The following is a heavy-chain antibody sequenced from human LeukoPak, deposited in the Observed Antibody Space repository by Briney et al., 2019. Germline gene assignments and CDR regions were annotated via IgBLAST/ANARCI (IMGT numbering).Heavy chain of an antibody. CDR1: GYTFTNYG. CDR3: ARNSSGYPHAFDY. CDR2: ISTYNGNT. J-gene: IGHJ4*02. V-gene: IGHV1-18*01. Sequence: GASVKVSCKASGYTFTNYGIRWARQAPGQGLEWMGWISTYNGNTNYAQKFQGRVTMTTDTSTSTAYMELRSLRSDDTALYYCARNSSGYPHAFDYWGQGTLVTVSS. D-gene: IGHD3-22*01.